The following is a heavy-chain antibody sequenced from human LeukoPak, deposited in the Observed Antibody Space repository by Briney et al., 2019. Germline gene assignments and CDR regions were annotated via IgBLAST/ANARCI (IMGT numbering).Heavy chain of an antibody. J-gene: IGHJ3*02. V-gene: IGHV4-4*02. CDR3: ARPTGRGGCPTDPFDI. D-gene: IGHD4-11*01. CDR1: GGSIRSSNW. Sequence: PSETLSLTCAVSGGSIRSSNWWSWVRQPPGKGLEWIGEIYHSGGTTNYNPSLKSQVTISVDKSKNQFSLQLSSVTAADTALYYCARPTGRGGCPTDPFDIWGQGTMVTVSS. CDR2: IYHSGGTT.